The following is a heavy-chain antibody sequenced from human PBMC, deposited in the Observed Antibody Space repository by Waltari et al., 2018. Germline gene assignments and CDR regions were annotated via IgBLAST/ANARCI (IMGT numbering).Heavy chain of an antibody. V-gene: IGHV3-21*02. CDR3: VRDLRESRYMNFFDI. Sequence: EVQLVESGGGLVNPGGSLRLTCADSGLRLSVYTLPWVRQAPGKGLEWVASISSLSHSIDYGDSVKGRFTISRDNSKSSLYLQMDSLGAGDTAVYYCVRDLRESRYMNFFDIWGQGTLVIVSS. CDR2: ISSLSHSI. J-gene: IGHJ4*02. CDR1: GLRLSVYT. D-gene: IGHD3-9*01.